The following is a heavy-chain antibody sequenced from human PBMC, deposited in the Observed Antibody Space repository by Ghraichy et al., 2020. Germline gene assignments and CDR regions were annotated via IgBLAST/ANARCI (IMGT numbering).Heavy chain of an antibody. CDR1: GYNFNSYE. CDR2: RNPNVGDT. V-gene: IGHV1-8*01. Sequence: ASVKVSCKASGYNFNSYEINWVRQATGQGLKWMGRRNPNVGDTVYAQKFQGRVTMTESTSKSTAYMELSSLRSEDTAVYYCARNGGVGRGYDYWGQGTLVTVSS. D-gene: IGHD3-10*01. CDR3: ARNGGVGRGYDY. J-gene: IGHJ4*02.